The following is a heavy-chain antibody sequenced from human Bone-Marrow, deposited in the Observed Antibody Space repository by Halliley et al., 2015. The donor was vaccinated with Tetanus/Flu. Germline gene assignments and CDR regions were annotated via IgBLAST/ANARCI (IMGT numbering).Heavy chain of an antibody. V-gene: IGHV4-4*02. CDR3: ARVRAEGYYMYFDY. D-gene: IGHD3-3*01. CDR2: IFHSGGT. CDR1: GFSISSTSW. J-gene: IGHJ4*02. Sequence: SLRLSCAVSGFSISSTSWCTWVRQPPGKGLEWIGEIFHSGGTHYNPSLKSRVTISLDKSKNQFSLNMSSVTAADTAVYYCARVRAEGYYMYFDYWGQGTLVTVSA.